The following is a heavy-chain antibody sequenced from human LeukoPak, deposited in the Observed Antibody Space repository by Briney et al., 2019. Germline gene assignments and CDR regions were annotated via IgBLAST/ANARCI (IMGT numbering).Heavy chain of an antibody. Sequence: GGSLRLSCAASGFNFASNWMHWVRHPPGKGLEWVSGISWNSGSIDYADSVKGRFTISRDNAKNSLYLQMNSLRVEDTAFYYCAKDNRRHYTSGPNPDSLHWGQGALVTVSS. CDR3: AKDNRRHYTSGPNPDSLH. D-gene: IGHD6-19*01. J-gene: IGHJ4*02. V-gene: IGHV3-9*01. CDR2: ISWNSGSI. CDR1: GFNFASNW.